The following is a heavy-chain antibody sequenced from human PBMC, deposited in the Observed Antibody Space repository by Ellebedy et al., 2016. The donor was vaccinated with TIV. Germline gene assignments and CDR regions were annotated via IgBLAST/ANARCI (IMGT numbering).Heavy chain of an antibody. CDR2: ISSSSSYI. D-gene: IGHD3-22*01. CDR1: GFTFSSYS. Sequence: GESLKISCAASGFTFSSYSMNWVRQAPGKGLEWVSSISSSSSYIYYAESVKGRFTTSRDNSKNTMYLQMNSLRGEDTAVYYCAKDGNPSYYYDRGGMDVWGQGTTVTVSS. J-gene: IGHJ6*02. V-gene: IGHV3-21*01. CDR3: AKDGNPSYYYDRGGMDV.